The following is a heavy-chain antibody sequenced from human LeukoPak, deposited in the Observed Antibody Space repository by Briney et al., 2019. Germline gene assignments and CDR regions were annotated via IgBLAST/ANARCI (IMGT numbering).Heavy chain of an antibody. V-gene: IGHV3-30*04. CDR2: ISYDGSNK. D-gene: IGHD1-26*01. J-gene: IGHJ4*02. CDR3: VKDLSGRIFDF. CDR1: GFTFSSYT. Sequence: GRSLRLSCAASGFTFSSYTMHWVRQAPGKGLEWVAVISYDGSNKYYVDSVKGRFSISRDNSNNTLYLQMNSLRPEGTAVYYCVKDLSGRIFDFWGQGTLVTVSS.